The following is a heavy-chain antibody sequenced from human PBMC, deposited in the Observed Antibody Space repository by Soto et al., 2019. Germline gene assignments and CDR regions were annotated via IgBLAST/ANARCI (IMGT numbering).Heavy chain of an antibody. Sequence: GGSLRLSCAASGFTFSSYAMSWVRQAPGKGLEWVSAISGSGGSTYYADSVKGRFTISRDNSKNTLYLQMNSLRAEDTAVYYSAAQGVYDILTGQNYYFDYWGQGTLVTVSS. CDR2: ISGSGGST. CDR1: GFTFSSYA. CDR3: AAQGVYDILTGQNYYFDY. D-gene: IGHD3-9*01. V-gene: IGHV3-23*01. J-gene: IGHJ4*02.